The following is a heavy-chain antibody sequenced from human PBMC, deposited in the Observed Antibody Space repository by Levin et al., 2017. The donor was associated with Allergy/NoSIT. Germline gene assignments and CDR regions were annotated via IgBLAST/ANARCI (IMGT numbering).Heavy chain of an antibody. CDR2: IKQDGSEK. CDR1: GFTFSRYW. CDR3: YGYTDSWYFDQ. Sequence: GESLKISCAASGFTFSRYWMSWVRQAPGKGLEWVANIKQDGSEKNYVDSVKGRFTISRDNAKNSLYLQMNSLRAEDTAVYYCYGYTDSWYFDQWGQGTLVTVSS. D-gene: IGHD6-13*01. J-gene: IGHJ4*02. V-gene: IGHV3-7*02.